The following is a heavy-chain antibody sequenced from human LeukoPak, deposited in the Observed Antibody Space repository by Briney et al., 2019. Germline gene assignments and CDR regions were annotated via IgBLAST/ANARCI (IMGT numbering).Heavy chain of an antibody. D-gene: IGHD6-6*01. J-gene: IGHJ4*02. CDR2: ISWNSGIK. Sequence: GGSLRLSYAASGFTFEDYAMHWVRQAPGKGLEWVSGISWNSGIKYYADSVKGRFTISRDNAKNSLYLQMNSLKTEDTAVYYCTGPYSSSSPGVDYWGQGTLVTVSS. CDR1: GFTFEDYA. CDR3: TGPYSSSSPGVDY. V-gene: IGHV3-9*01.